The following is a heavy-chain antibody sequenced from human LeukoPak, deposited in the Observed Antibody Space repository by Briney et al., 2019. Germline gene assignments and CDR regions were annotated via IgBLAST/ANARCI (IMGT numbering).Heavy chain of an antibody. J-gene: IGHJ5*02. CDR3: AKLHYGDFVGS. V-gene: IGHV3-23*01. CDR1: GFTFSSYA. Sequence: GGSLRLSCAASGFTFSSYAMSWVRQAPGKGLEWVSAISGSGGSTYYADSVKGRFTISRDNSKNTLYLQMNSLRAEDTAIYYCAKLHYGDFVGSWGQGTLVTVSS. CDR2: ISGSGGST. D-gene: IGHD4-17*01.